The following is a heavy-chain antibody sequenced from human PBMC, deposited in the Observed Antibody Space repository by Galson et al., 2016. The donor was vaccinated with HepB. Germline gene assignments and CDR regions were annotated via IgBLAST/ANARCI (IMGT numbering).Heavy chain of an antibody. V-gene: IGHV5-10-1*01. CDR3: ARLNGDQSGYYDHFIDV. J-gene: IGHJ6*03. CDR2: IDPSDSYT. Sequence: QSGAEVKKPGESLTISCKTSGYSFGNYWITWVRQMPGKGLEWLGRIDPSDSYTNYSPSFQGHVTVSVDESISTAYLQWSSLKAADSVMYFCARLNGDQSGYYDHFIDVWGKGTTVTVSS. D-gene: IGHD4-17*01. CDR1: GYSFGNYW.